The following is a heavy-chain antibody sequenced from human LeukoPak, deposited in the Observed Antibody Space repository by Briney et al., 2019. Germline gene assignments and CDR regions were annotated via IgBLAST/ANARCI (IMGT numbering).Heavy chain of an antibody. D-gene: IGHD3-10*01. CDR1: GGSVSSGSYY. CDR3: ARETYGSGSYYLDY. V-gene: IGHV4-61*01. J-gene: IGHJ4*02. Sequence: SETLSLTCTVSGGSVSSGSYYWSWIRQPPGKGLEWIGYIYYSGSTNYNPSLKSRVTISVDTSKNQFSLKLSSVTAADTAVYYCARETYGSGSYYLDYWGQGTLVTVSS. CDR2: IYYSGST.